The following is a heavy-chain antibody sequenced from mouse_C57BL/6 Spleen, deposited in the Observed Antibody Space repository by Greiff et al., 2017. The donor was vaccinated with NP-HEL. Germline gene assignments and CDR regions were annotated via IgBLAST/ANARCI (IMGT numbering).Heavy chain of an antibody. D-gene: IGHD1-1*01. J-gene: IGHJ2*01. CDR3: ARGDYYGSSSPFDY. Sequence: VQLQQSGPGLVKPSQSLSLTCSVTGYSITSGYYWNWIRQFPGNKLEWMGYISYDGSNNYNPSLKNRISITRDTSKNQFFLKLNSVTTEDTATYYCARGDYYGSSSPFDYWGQGTTLTVSS. CDR1: GYSITSGYY. V-gene: IGHV3-6*01. CDR2: ISYDGSN.